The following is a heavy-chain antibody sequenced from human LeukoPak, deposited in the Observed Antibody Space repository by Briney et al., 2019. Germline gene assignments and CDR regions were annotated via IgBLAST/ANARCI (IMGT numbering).Heavy chain of an antibody. D-gene: IGHD4-17*01. J-gene: IGHJ3*02. CDR3: ARGDYGDYHDAFDI. CDR2: IYYSGYT. CDR1: GGSISSYY. V-gene: IGHV4-59*12. Sequence: PSETLSLTCTVPGGSISSYYWSWIRQPPGKGLEYIGYIYYSGYTNYNPSLKSRVTISVDTSKNQFSLKLSSVTAADTAVYFCARGDYGDYHDAFDIWGQGTMVTVSS.